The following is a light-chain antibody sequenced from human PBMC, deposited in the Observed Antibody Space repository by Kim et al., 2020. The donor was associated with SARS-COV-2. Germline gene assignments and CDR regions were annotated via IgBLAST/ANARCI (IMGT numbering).Light chain of an antibody. Sequence: VVMTQSPLSLPVTLGQPASISCRASQGLVHSDGDTYLNWFQQRPGQSPRRLIYKISNRDSGVPDRFSGSGSGTDFTLKISRVEAEDVGIYYYMQGTHWPLTFGGGTKVDIK. J-gene: IGKJ4*01. CDR2: KIS. CDR3: MQGTHWPLT. CDR1: QGLVHSDGDTY. V-gene: IGKV2-30*02.